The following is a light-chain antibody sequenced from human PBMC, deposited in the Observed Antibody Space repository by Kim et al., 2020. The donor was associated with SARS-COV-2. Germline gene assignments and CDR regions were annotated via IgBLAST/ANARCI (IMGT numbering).Light chain of an antibody. CDR1: SGSIASNY. V-gene: IGLV6-57*02. J-gene: IGLJ3*02. CDR3: QSYDSSNQV. CDR2: EDN. Sequence: LTQPHSVSESPGKTVTISCTGSSGSIASNYVQWYQQRPGSAPTTVIYEDNQRPSGVPDRFSGSIDSSSNSASLTISGLKTEDEADYYCQSYDSSNQVFGGGTQVTVL.